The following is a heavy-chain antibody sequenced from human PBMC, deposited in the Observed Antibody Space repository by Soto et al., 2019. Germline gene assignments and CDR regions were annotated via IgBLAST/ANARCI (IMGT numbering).Heavy chain of an antibody. Sequence: PSETLSLTCAVSGCSISSSNWWSWVRQPPGKGLEWIGEIYHSGSTNYNPSLKSRVTISVDTSKNQFSLKLSSVTAADTAVYYCARQDTSGYAFDYWGQGTLVTVSS. CDR3: ARQDTSGYAFDY. V-gene: IGHV4-4*02. J-gene: IGHJ4*02. CDR1: GCSISSSNW. CDR2: IYHSGST. D-gene: IGHD3-22*01.